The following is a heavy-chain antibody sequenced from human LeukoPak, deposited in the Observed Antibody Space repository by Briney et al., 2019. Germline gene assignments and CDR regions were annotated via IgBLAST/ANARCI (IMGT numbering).Heavy chain of an antibody. J-gene: IGHJ4*02. Sequence: KPSETLSLTCAVYGGSFSGYYWSWIRQPPGKGPEWIGEINHSGSTNYNPSLKSRVTISVDTSKNQFSLKLSSVTAADTAVYYCARSLDSSGYYGYWGQGTLVTVSS. CDR1: GGSFSGYY. V-gene: IGHV4-34*01. D-gene: IGHD3-22*01. CDR3: ARSLDSSGYYGY. CDR2: INHSGST.